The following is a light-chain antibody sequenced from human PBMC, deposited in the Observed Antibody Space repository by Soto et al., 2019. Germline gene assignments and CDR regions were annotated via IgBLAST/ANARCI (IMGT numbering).Light chain of an antibody. CDR2: DSS. CDR3: QQYHKWPPAT. V-gene: IGKV3-15*01. CDR1: QSVSNN. J-gene: IGKJ1*01. Sequence: EIVMTQSPATLSVSPGEGATLSCRASQSVSNNLAWYQQKPGQAPRLLIYDSSTRATGIPARFSGSGSGTKFTLTLSSLQAQDFAFYYCQQYHKWPPATFGQGTKVEIK.